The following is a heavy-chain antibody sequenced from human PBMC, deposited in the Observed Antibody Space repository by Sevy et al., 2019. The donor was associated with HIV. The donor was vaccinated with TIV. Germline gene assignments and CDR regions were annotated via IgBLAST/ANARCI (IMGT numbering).Heavy chain of an antibody. V-gene: IGHV3-48*01. J-gene: IGHJ6*02. CDR2: ISDSSTTT. CDR1: GFTFSSYS. D-gene: IGHD6-6*01. Sequence: GGSLRLSCAASGFTFSSYSMNWVRQAPGKGLEWVSYISDSSTTTYYADSVKGRFTISRDNAKNSLYLQMNSLRAEDTAVYYCARGVAALPGYYYGMDVWGQGTTVTVSS. CDR3: ARGVAALPGYYYGMDV.